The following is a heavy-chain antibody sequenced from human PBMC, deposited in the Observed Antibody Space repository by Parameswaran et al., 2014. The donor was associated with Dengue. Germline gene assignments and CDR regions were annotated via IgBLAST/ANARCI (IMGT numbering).Heavy chain of an antibody. Sequence: MPGVRQMPGKGLEWVAIIWYDGSETYYADSVKGRFTISRDNSKNTVYLVMNSLRVEDTAVYYCARMGFGEIYYYGMDVWGQGTLVTVSS. V-gene: IGHV3-33*01. D-gene: IGHD3-10*01. J-gene: IGHJ6*02. CDR2: IWYDGSET. CDR3: ARMGFGEIYYYGMDV.